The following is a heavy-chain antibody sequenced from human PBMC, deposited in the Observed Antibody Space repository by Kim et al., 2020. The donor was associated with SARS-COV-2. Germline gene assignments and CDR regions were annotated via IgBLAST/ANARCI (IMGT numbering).Heavy chain of an antibody. J-gene: IGHJ3*02. CDR2: A. CDR3: ASTYGSGAFDI. V-gene: IGHV1-69*06. Sequence: ANYAQKFQGRVTITADKATRTAYMELSSLRSEDTAVYYCASTYGSGAFDIWGQGTMVTVSS. D-gene: IGHD3-10*01.